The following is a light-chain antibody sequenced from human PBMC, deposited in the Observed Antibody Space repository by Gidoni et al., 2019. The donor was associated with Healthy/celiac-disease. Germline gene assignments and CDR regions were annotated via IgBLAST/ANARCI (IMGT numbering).Light chain of an antibody. J-gene: IGLJ2*01. CDR3: SSYTSSSPVA. Sequence: QSALTQPASVSGSPGQSITLSCTGTSSDVGGYNYVSWYQQHPGKAPKLMIYEVSNRPSGVSNRFSGSKSGNTASLTISGLQAEDEADYYCSSYTSSSPVAFGGGTKLTVL. V-gene: IGLV2-14*01. CDR2: EVS. CDR1: SSDVGGYNY.